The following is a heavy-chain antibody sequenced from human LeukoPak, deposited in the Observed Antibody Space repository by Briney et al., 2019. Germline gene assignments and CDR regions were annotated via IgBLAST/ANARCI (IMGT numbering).Heavy chain of an antibody. CDR3: AKASSGWLSPFDY. CDR2: ISWNSGSI. Sequence: QSGGSLRLSCAASGFTFSSYAMHWVRQAPGKGLEWVSGISWNSGSIGYADSVKGRFTISRDNAKNSLYLQMNSLRAEDTALYYCAKASSGWLSPFDYWGQGTLVTVSS. D-gene: IGHD6-19*01. CDR1: GFTFSSYA. V-gene: IGHV3-9*01. J-gene: IGHJ4*02.